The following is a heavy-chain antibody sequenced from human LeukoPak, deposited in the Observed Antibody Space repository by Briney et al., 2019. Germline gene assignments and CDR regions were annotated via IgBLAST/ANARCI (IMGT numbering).Heavy chain of an antibody. D-gene: IGHD3-22*01. CDR2: ISSSDTI. J-gene: IGHJ5*02. CDR1: GFTFSSYG. Sequence: GGSLRLSCAASGFTFSSYGMNWVRQAPGKGLEWVSYISSSDTIYYADSVKGRFTISRDNAKNTVYLQMNSLRAEDTAVYYCAGPGYYDSSTSWFDPWGQGTLVTVSS. V-gene: IGHV3-48*04. CDR3: AGPGYYDSSTSWFDP.